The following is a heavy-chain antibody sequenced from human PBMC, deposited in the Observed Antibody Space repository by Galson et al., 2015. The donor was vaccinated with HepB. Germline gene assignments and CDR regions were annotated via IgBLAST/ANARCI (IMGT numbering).Heavy chain of an antibody. V-gene: IGHV3-33*01. CDR2: IWYDGSNK. D-gene: IGHD3-10*01. Sequence: SLRLSCAASGFTFSSYGMHWVRQAPGKGLEWVAVIWYDGSNKYYADSVKGRFTISRDNSKNTLYLQMNSLRAEDTAVYYCARSIWFGELNRNWFDPWGQGTLVTVSS. J-gene: IGHJ5*02. CDR1: GFTFSSYG. CDR3: ARSIWFGELNRNWFDP.